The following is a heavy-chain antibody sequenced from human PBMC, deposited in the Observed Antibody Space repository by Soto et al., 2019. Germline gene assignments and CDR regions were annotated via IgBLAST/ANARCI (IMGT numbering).Heavy chain of an antibody. D-gene: IGHD2-8*02. J-gene: IGHJ4*02. CDR3: ARDKITGLGDY. CDR2: INHSGST. CDR1: GWSFSGYY. V-gene: IGHV4-34*01. Sequence: SDTLSLTFAVYGWSFSGYYWTWIRQPPGTGLEWIGEINHSGSTNYNPSLKSRVTISVDTSKNQFSLKLTSVTAADTAVYYCARDKITGLGDYWGQVTLVTVS.